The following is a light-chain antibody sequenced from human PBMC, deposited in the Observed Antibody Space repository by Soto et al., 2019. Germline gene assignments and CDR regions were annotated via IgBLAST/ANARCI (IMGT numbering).Light chain of an antibody. V-gene: IGKV4-1*01. CDR3: QQHLDFLVT. CDR2: WAS. Sequence: DIVLTQSPEFLAVSLGERATIKCRSSQRLLSSRNGRHTLSWLQKKPGQPPRLLIYWASTRHSGVPVRFSGGASGTDFPLTISSLQPEDVAVYYCQQHLDFLVTFGGGTEVDIK. J-gene: IGKJ4*01. CDR1: QRLLSSRNGRHT.